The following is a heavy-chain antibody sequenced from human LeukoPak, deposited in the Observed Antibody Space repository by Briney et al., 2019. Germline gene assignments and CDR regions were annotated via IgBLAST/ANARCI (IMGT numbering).Heavy chain of an antibody. D-gene: IGHD3-22*01. J-gene: IGHJ4*02. CDR1: EFAFSSYW. CDR3: AREGYYDSSGYSIRFSY. CDR2: INSDGRTT. V-gene: IGHV3-74*01. Sequence: GGSLRLSCEASEFAFSSYWMHWVRQAPGKGLVWVSRINSDGRTTIYADSVKGRFTISRDNAKNTLYLQMNSLRAEDTAVYYCAREGYYDSSGYSIRFSYWGQGTLVTVSS.